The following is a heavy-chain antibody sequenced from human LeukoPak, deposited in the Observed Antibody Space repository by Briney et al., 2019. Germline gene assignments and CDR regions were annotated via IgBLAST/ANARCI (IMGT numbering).Heavy chain of an antibody. CDR1: GYTFTNYG. CDR3: ARDYEGATRRDLFDP. J-gene: IGHJ5*02. D-gene: IGHD1-26*01. V-gene: IGHV1-18*01. Sequence: ASVKVSCKSSGYTFTNYGICSVRPAPGQGLEWMGWIGTYDGDTNFAQRVEGRVTLTIDTSTNTAYMELRSLRSDDTAMYYCARDYEGATRRDLFDPWGQGTLVTVSS. CDR2: IGTYDGDT.